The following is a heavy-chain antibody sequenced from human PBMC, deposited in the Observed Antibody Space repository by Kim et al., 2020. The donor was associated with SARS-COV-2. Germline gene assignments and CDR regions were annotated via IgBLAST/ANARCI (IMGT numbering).Heavy chain of an antibody. Sequence: SETLSLTCTVSGGSISSSSYYWGWIRQPPGKVLEWIGSIYYGGTTYYNPSLKSRVTISVDTSKNQFSLILSSVTAADTAVFFCARKRGHYGSVNRSWYN. V-gene: IGHV4-39*07. J-gene: IGHJ5*01. D-gene: IGHD3-10*01. CDR2: IYYGGTT. CDR1: GGSISSSSYY. CDR3: ARKRGHYGSVNRSWYN.